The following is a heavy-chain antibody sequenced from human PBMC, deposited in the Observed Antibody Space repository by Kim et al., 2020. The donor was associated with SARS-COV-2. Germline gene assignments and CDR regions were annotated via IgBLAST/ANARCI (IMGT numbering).Heavy chain of an antibody. D-gene: IGHD5-18*01. CDR3: ARGGWLRTDWFDP. CDR2: IYHTGST. J-gene: IGHJ5*02. Sequence: SETLSLTCTVSGGSIGNSFWSWIRQSPGKGLEWIGYIYHTGSTTYNPSFNNQATLSVDTSKSQFYLRLASVTAADTAVYYCARGGWLRTDWFDPWGQGTLVTVSS. CDR1: GGSIGNSF. V-gene: IGHV4-59*01.